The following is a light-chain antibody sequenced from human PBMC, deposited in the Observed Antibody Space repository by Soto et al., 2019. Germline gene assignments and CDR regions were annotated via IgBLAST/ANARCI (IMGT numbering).Light chain of an antibody. V-gene: IGKV1-39*01. J-gene: IGKJ1*01. Sequence: DIQMTQSPSSLSASVGDRVTITCRASQGIGTYLKWYQHRPGKAPKLLIFEASTLHSGVPSRFSASGSGTDFTLTISSLQPEDFATYYCQQTYRTRTFGPGTRVE. CDR2: EAS. CDR3: QQTYRTRT. CDR1: QGIGTY.